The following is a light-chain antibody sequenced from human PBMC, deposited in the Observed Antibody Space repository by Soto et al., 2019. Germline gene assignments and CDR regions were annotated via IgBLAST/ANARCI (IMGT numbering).Light chain of an antibody. CDR2: GAS. CDR3: QQSSDSPRT. CDR1: QSVSSN. V-gene: IGKV3-15*01. J-gene: IGKJ1*01. Sequence: EIVMTQSPATLSVSPGERATLSCWASQSVSSNLAWYQQKPGQAPRLLIYGASTRATGIPARFSGSGSGTEFTLTIGILQSEDFAVYYCQQSSDSPRTFGQGTTVEIK.